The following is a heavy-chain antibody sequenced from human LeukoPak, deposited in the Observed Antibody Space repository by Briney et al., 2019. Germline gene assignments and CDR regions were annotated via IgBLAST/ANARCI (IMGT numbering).Heavy chain of an antibody. V-gene: IGHV4-59*01. Sequence: SSETLSLTCTVSGGSISSYYWSWIRQPPGKGLEWIGYIYYSGSTNYNPSLKSRVTISVDTSKNQFSLKLSSVTAADTAVYYCATDSTSPYYYMDVWGKGTTVTVSS. CDR2: IYYSGST. CDR1: GGSISSYY. CDR3: ATDSTSPYYYMDV. J-gene: IGHJ6*03. D-gene: IGHD5/OR15-5a*01.